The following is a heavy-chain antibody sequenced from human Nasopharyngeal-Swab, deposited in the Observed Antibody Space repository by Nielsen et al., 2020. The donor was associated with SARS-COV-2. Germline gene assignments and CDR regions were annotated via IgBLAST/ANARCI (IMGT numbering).Heavy chain of an antibody. V-gene: IGHV1-18*01. D-gene: IGHD3-16*02. J-gene: IGHJ4*02. Sequence: ASVKVSCKASGYTFTSYGISWVRQAPGQGLEWMGWISAYNGNTNYAQKLQGRVTMTTDTSTSTAYMELRSLRSDDTAVYYCAREVAGGVIVISIYFDYWGQGTLVTVSS. CDR2: ISAYNGNT. CDR1: GYTFTSYG. CDR3: AREVAGGVIVISIYFDY.